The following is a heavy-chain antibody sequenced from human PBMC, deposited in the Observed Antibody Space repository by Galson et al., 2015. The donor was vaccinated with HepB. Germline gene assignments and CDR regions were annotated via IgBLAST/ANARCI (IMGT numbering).Heavy chain of an antibody. D-gene: IGHD3-22*01. J-gene: IGHJ4*02. CDR1: GFTFSSYA. V-gene: IGHV3-33*01. CDR3: VRIGDYDSSGYLGF. Sequence: SLRLSCAASGFTFSSYAMHWVRQAPGKGLEWVAIIWYDGSNEYYADSVKGRFSISRDNSKKTLFLQMNSLRAEDTAVYYCVRIGDYDSSGYLGFWGQGTLVTVSS. CDR2: IWYDGSNE.